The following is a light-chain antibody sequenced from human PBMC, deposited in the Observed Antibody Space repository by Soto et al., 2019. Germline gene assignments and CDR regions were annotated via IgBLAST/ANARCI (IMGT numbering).Light chain of an antibody. CDR2: DAS. V-gene: IGKV3-20*01. J-gene: IGKJ3*01. Sequence: EIVLTQSPGTLSLSPGERATLSCRASQSVSRRYLAWYQQKPGQAPRLLIYDASYKAPGSPDRFSGSGSGTDFTLTNSRLAPEDYEVYYCQQYGSSYTFGPGTKVDSK. CDR3: QQYGSSYT. CDR1: QSVSRRY.